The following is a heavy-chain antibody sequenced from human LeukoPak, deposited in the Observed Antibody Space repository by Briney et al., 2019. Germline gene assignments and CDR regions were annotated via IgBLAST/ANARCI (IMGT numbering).Heavy chain of an antibody. CDR1: GGSFSGYY. CDR2: INHSGST. Sequence: SETLSLTCAVYGGSFSGYYWSWIRQPPGKGLEWIGEINHSGSTNYNPSLKSRVTISVDTSKNQFSLKLSSVTAVDTAVYYCARARTYYGYYYYYMDVWGKGTTVTISS. V-gene: IGHV4-34*01. CDR3: ARARTYYGYYYYYMDV. J-gene: IGHJ6*03. D-gene: IGHD1-26*01.